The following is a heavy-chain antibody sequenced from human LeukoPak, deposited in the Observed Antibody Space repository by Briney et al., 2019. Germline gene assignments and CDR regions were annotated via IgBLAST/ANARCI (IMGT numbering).Heavy chain of an antibody. Sequence: PGGSLRLSCAASGFTFSSYGMHWVRQAPGKGLEWVAVISYDGSNKYYADSVKGRFTISRDNSKNTLYLQMNSLRAEDTAVYYCAKGGGNSDYWGQGTLVTVSS. CDR1: GFTFSSYG. V-gene: IGHV3-30*18. CDR3: AKGGGNSDY. CDR2: ISYDGSNK. D-gene: IGHD4-23*01. J-gene: IGHJ4*02.